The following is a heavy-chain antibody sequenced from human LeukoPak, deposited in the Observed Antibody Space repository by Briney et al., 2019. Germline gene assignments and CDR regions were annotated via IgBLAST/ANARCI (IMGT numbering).Heavy chain of an antibody. Sequence: EASVKVSCKASGYTFTGYYMHWVRQAPGQGLEWMGWINPNSGGTNYAQKFQGRVTMTRDTSISTAYMELSRLRSDDTAVYYCARVGDYYDNWFDPWGQGTLVTVSS. CDR3: ARVGDYYDNWFDP. CDR2: INPNSGGT. V-gene: IGHV1-2*02. J-gene: IGHJ5*02. CDR1: GYTFTGYY. D-gene: IGHD3-10*01.